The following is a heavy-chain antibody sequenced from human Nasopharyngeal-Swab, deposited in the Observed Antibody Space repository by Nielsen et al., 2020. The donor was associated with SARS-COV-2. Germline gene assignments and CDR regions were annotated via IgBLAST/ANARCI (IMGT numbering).Heavy chain of an antibody. J-gene: IGHJ6*02. Sequence: SETLSLTCTVSGGSISSGGYYWSWIRQHPGKGLEWIGYIYYSGSTYYNPSLKSRVTISVDTSKNQFSLKLSSVTAADTAVYYCARGVFGVVIIGGMDVWGQGTTVTVSS. CDR1: GGSISSGGYY. D-gene: IGHD3-3*01. V-gene: IGHV4-31*03. CDR3: ARGVFGVVIIGGMDV. CDR2: IYYSGST.